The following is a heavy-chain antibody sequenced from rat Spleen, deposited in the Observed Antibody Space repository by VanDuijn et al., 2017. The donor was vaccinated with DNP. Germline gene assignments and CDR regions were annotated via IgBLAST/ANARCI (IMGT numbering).Heavy chain of an antibody. CDR3: ARKKFAYYGAAMDA. D-gene: IGHD1-6*01. V-gene: IGHV9-4*01. Sequence: IQLVQSGPELKKPGESVKISCKASGYTFTDYAMHWVKQAPGKGLKWMGWINTYTGKPTYADDFKGRFVFSLEASASTANLQISNLKNEDTATYFCARKKFAYYGAAMDAWGQGTSVTVSS. CDR1: GYTFTDYA. CDR2: INTYTGKP. J-gene: IGHJ4*01.